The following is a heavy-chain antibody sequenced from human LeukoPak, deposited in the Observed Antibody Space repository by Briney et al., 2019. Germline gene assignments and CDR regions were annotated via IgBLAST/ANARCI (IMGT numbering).Heavy chain of an antibody. J-gene: IGHJ4*02. CDR2: IRYDGSNK. V-gene: IGHV3-30*02. D-gene: IGHD3-10*01. CDR3: AKDMIRGVDLLGYFDY. CDR1: GFTFSSYG. Sequence: PGGSLRLSCAASGFTFSSYGMHWVRQAPGKGLEWVAFIRYDGSNKYYADSVKGRFTISRDNTKNSLYLQMNSLRAEDTALYYCAKDMIRGVDLLGYFDYWGQGTLVTVSS.